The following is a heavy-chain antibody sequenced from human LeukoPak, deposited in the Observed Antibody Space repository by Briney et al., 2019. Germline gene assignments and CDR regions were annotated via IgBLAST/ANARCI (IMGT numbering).Heavy chain of an antibody. CDR1: GGSISSGGYY. CDR3: ARAKVGALDY. Sequence: PSETLSLTCTVSGGSISSGGYYWSWIRQHPGKSLEWIGYIYYSGSTYYNPSLKSRVTISVDTSKNQFSLKLSSVTAADTAVYYCARAKVGALDYWGQGTLVTVSS. CDR2: IYYSGST. D-gene: IGHD1-26*01. V-gene: IGHV4-31*03. J-gene: IGHJ4*02.